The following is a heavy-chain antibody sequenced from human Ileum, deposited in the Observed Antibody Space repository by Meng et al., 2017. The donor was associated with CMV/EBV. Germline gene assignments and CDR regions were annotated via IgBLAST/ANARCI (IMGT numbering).Heavy chain of an antibody. CDR3: ARPSGYPLAYYYYGMDV. CDR2: ISSSSSYI. J-gene: IGHJ6*02. V-gene: IGHV3-21*01. D-gene: IGHD3-3*01. CDR1: GFTFSSYS. Sequence: GGSLRLSCAASGFTFSSYSMNWVRQAPGKGLEWVSSISSSSSYIYYADSVKGRFTISRDNAKNSLYLQMNSLRDEDTAVYYCARPSGYPLAYYYYGMDVWGQGTTVTVSS.